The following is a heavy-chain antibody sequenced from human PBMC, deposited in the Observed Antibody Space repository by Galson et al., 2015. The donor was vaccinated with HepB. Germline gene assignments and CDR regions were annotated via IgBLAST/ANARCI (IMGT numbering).Heavy chain of an antibody. CDR3: TRLLDTAMVTPFDY. V-gene: IGHV3-73*01. D-gene: IGHD5-18*01. CDR1: GFTFSGSA. Sequence: SLRLSCAASGFTFSGSAMHWVRQASGKGLEWVGRIRSKANSYATAYAASVKGRFTTSRDDSKNTAYLQMNSLKTEDTAVYYCTRLLDTAMVTPFDYWGQGTLVTVSS. CDR2: IRSKANSYAT. J-gene: IGHJ4*02.